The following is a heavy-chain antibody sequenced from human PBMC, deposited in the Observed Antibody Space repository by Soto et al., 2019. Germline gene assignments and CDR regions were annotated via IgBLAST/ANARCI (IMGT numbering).Heavy chain of an antibody. CDR3: ARDGIYSGSYYDSSYFDY. J-gene: IGHJ4*02. CDR1: GGTFSSYA. Sequence: SVKVSCKASGGTFSSYAISWVRQAPGQGLEWMGGIIPIFGTANYAQKFQGRVTITADESTSTAYMELSSLRSEDTAVYYCARDGIYSGSYYDSSYFDYWGQGTLVTVSS. D-gene: IGHD1-26*01. V-gene: IGHV1-69*13. CDR2: IIPIFGTA.